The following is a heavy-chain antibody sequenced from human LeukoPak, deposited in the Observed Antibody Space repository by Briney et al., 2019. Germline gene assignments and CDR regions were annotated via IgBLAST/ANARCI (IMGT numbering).Heavy chain of an antibody. Sequence: PGGSLRLSCAASGFTVSSNYLSWVRQAPGKGLEWVSVTCSGGSTYYADSVKGRFTTSRDTSKNTLYLQMNSLRAEDTAVYYCARSPGVPDAFDIWGQGTMVTVSS. J-gene: IGHJ3*02. CDR2: TCSGGST. D-gene: IGHD7-27*01. CDR1: GFTVSSNY. CDR3: ARSPGVPDAFDI. V-gene: IGHV3-53*01.